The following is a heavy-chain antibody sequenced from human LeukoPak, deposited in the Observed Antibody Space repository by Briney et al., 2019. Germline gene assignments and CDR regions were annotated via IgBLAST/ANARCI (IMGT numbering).Heavy chain of an antibody. CDR1: GFTFTDTY. CDR3: TRDPRRLDY. CDR2: ISPSGTDI. J-gene: IGHJ4*02. Sequence: GGSLRLSCAASGFTFTDTYMTWIRQAPGKGLGSLSYISPSGTDISYAGCVKGRFTISRDNAKNSLYLQRNSLRAEDTAVYYCTRDPRRLDYWGQGTLVTVSS. V-gene: IGHV3-11*01.